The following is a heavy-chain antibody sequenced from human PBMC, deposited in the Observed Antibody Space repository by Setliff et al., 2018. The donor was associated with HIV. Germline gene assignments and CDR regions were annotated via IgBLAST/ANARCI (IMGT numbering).Heavy chain of an antibody. D-gene: IGHD1-26*01. CDR3: MRDQLRWPERWDFDF. CDR1: GFTFRNYD. V-gene: IGHV3-48*03. CDR2: ISVSGFTI. J-gene: IGHJ4*02. Sequence: GGSLRLSCAASGFTFRNYDMNWVRQAPGKGLEWVSFISVSGFTIHYADSVQGRFTISRDNAKNSLYLQLNSLRVEDAAMYYCMRDQLRWPERWDFDFWGQGTLVTVSS.